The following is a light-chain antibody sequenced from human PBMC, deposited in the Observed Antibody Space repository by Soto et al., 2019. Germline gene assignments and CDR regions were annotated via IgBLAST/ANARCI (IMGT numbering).Light chain of an antibody. Sequence: EIVMTQSPATLSVSPGERATLSCRASQSVSNNLAWYQQKPGQAPRLLIYGVSTRATGIPARFSGSGSGTEFTLTISSLQSVDFAVYYCQQYNNWWTFGQGTKVEIK. V-gene: IGKV3-15*01. J-gene: IGKJ1*01. CDR3: QQYNNWWT. CDR2: GVS. CDR1: QSVSNN.